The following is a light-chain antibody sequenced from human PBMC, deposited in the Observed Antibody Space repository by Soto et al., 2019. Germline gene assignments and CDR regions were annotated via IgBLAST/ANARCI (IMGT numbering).Light chain of an antibody. Sequence: DIQMTQSPSSASASVGDRDTITCRASQRISSWLAWYQQKPGKAPKLLIYAASSLQSGVPSRFSGSGSGTDFTLTISSLQPEDFATYYCQQANSFPLTFGGGTKVEIK. V-gene: IGKV1-12*01. J-gene: IGKJ4*01. CDR2: AAS. CDR1: QRISSW. CDR3: QQANSFPLT.